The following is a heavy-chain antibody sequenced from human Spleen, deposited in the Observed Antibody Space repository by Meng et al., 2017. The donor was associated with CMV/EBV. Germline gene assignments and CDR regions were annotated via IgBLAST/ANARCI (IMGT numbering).Heavy chain of an antibody. Sequence: GSLRLSCTVSGGSISSYYWSWIRQPPGEGLEWIGYIYYSGSTNYNPSLKSRVTISLDTSKNQFSLKLSSVTAADTAVYYCARDRYYGMDVWGQGTTVTVSS. J-gene: IGHJ6*02. V-gene: IGHV4-59*01. CDR2: IYYSGST. CDR1: GGSISSYY. CDR3: ARDRYYGMDV.